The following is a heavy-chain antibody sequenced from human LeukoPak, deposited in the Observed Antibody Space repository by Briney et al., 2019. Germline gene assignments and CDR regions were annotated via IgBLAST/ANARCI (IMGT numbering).Heavy chain of an antibody. Sequence: GGTLRLSCAASGFTFSSYSMSWVRQAPGKGLEWVSAISGSGGSTYYADSVKGRFTISRDNSKNSLYLQMNSLKTEDTAVYYCTTTFAPAYHARFYFTNGVCSQPHDAFYIWGQGTMVTVSS. J-gene: IGHJ3*02. CDR2: ISGSGGST. D-gene: IGHD2-8*01. CDR1: GFTFSSYS. V-gene: IGHV3-23*01. CDR3: TTTFAPAYHARFYFTNGVCSQPHDAFYI.